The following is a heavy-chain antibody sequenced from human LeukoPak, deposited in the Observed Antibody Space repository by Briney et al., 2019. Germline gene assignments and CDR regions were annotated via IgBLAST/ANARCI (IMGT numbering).Heavy chain of an antibody. Sequence: GASVKVSFKASGYTFTGYYIHWVRQTPGQGHEWMGWINPNSGDTHYAQKFQGRVTMTRDTSITTAYMDLNSVISDDTAVYYCARVQYQVLFEGIWFDPWGQGTLVTVSS. D-gene: IGHD2-2*01. CDR1: GYTFTGYY. CDR3: ARVQYQVLFEGIWFDP. CDR2: INPNSGDT. J-gene: IGHJ5*02. V-gene: IGHV1-2*02.